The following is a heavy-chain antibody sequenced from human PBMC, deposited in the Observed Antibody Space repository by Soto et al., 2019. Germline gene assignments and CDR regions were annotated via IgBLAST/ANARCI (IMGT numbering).Heavy chain of an antibody. V-gene: IGHV1-69*18. CDR1: GGTFSSYS. J-gene: IGHJ6*02. Sequence: QVQLVQSGAEVNTPGSSVKVSCEASGGTFSSYSINWVRQAPGPGLEWMGRLIPMFGTTDYAQRFQGRVTFAPDESTITASMEVTDLTSEDTAVYYCARAAFLTCTRFYDVDGWGQGTTVTVSS. D-gene: IGHD7-27*01. CDR3: ARAAFLTCTRFYDVDG. CDR2: LIPMFGTT.